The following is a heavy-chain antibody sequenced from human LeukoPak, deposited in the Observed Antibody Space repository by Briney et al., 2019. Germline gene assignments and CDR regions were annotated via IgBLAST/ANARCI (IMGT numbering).Heavy chain of an antibody. CDR1: GGSISSYY. CDR2: IYYSGST. Sequence: PSETLSLTCTVSGGSISSYYWSWIRQPPGKGLEWIGYIYYSGSTNYNPSLKSRVTISVDTSKNQFSLKLSSVTAADTAVYYCAREAPHHYYDSSRYYPNWFDPWGQGTLVTVSS. J-gene: IGHJ5*02. CDR3: AREAPHHYYDSSRYYPNWFDP. V-gene: IGHV4-59*01. D-gene: IGHD3-22*01.